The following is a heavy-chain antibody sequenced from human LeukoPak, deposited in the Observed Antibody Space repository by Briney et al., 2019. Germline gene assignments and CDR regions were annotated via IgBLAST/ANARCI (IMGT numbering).Heavy chain of an antibody. CDR2: ISSSSSYI. V-gene: IGHV3-21*01. J-gene: IGHJ4*02. D-gene: IGHD3-22*01. CDR3: ARDAYYYDSSGYPYYFDY. Sequence: GGSLRLSCAASAFTFSNYNMNWVRQAPGKGLEWVSSISSSSSYIYYADSVKGRFTISRDNAKNSLYLQMNSLRAEDTAVYYCARDAYYYDSSGYPYYFDYWGQGTLVTVSS. CDR1: AFTFSNYN.